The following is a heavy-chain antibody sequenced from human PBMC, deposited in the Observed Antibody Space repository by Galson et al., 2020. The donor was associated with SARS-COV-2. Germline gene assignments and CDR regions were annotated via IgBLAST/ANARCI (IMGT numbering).Heavy chain of an antibody. Sequence: SVKVSCKASGGTFSSYAISWVRQAPGQGLEWMGGIIPIFGTANYAQKFQGRVTITADESTSTAYMELSSLRSEDTAVYYCARLGDYYGSGSYFYYYGMDVWGQGTTVTVSS. CDR1: GGTFSSYA. CDR3: ARLGDYYGSGSYFYYYGMDV. J-gene: IGHJ6*02. V-gene: IGHV1-69*13. D-gene: IGHD3-10*01. CDR2: IIPIFGTA.